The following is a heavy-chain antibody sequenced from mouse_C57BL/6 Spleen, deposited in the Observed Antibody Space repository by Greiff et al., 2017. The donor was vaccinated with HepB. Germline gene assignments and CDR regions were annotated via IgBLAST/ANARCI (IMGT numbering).Heavy chain of an antibody. CDR3: ARNGYDDYAMDY. Sequence: EVQLQESGGDLVKPGGSLKLSCAASGFTFSSYGMSWVRQTPDKRLEWVATISSGGSYTYYPDSVKGRFTISRDNAKNTLYLQMSSLKSEDTAMYYCARNGYDDYAMDYWGQGTSVTVSS. CDR2: ISSGGSYT. CDR1: GFTFSSYG. V-gene: IGHV5-6*01. D-gene: IGHD2-2*01. J-gene: IGHJ4*01.